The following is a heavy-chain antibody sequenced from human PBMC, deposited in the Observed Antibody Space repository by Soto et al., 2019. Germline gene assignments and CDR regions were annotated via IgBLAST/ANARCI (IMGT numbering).Heavy chain of an antibody. V-gene: IGHV3-48*02. CDR2: ISSSSSTI. CDR1: GFTFSSYS. Sequence: GGSLRLSCAASGFTFSSYSMNWVRQAPGKGLEWVSYISSSSSTIYYADSVKGRFTISSDNAKNSLYLQMNSLRDEDTAVYYCARASQDYDFWSGPSEAAFDIWGQGTMVTVSS. CDR3: ARASQDYDFWSGPSEAAFDI. J-gene: IGHJ3*02. D-gene: IGHD3-3*01.